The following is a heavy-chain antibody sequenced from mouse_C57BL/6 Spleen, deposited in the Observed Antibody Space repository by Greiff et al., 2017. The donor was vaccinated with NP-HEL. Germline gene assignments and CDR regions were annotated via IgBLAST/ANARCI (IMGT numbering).Heavy chain of an antibody. J-gene: IGHJ2*01. CDR1: GYSFTGYY. Sequence: VQLQQSGPELVKPGASVKISCKASGYSFTGYYMNWVKQSPEKSLEWIGEINPSTGGTTYNQKFKAKATLTVDKSSSTAYMQLKSLTSEDSAVYYCAGGNYGFDYWGQGTTLTVSS. V-gene: IGHV1-42*01. D-gene: IGHD2-1*01. CDR3: AGGNYGFDY. CDR2: INPSTGGT.